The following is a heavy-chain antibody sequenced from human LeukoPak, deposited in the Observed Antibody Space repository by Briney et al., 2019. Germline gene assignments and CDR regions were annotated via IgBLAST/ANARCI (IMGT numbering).Heavy chain of an antibody. D-gene: IGHD3-22*01. CDR1: GGSISSYY. CDR2: IYYSGST. CDR3: ARDKTSSGYLTDYFDY. Sequence: SETLSLTCTVSGGSISSYYWSWIRQPPGKGLEWIGYIYYSGSTNYNPSLKSRVTISVDTSKNQFSLKLSSVTAADTAVYYCARDKTSSGYLTDYFDYWGQGTLVTVSS. J-gene: IGHJ4*02. V-gene: IGHV4-59*01.